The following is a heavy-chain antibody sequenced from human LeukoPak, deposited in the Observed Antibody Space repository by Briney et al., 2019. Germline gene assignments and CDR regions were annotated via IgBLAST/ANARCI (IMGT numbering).Heavy chain of an antibody. CDR2: ISAYNGNT. CDR3: SXRXXXXXXLFDY. CDR1: GYTFTSYG. J-gene: IGHJ4*02. Sequence: GASVKVSCKASGYTFTSYGISWVRQAPGQGLEWMGWISAYNGNTNYAQKLQGRVTMTTDTSTSTAYLELGSRGLADTAVYYWSXRXXXXXXLFDYXXQGXLVTVSX. V-gene: IGHV1-18*01.